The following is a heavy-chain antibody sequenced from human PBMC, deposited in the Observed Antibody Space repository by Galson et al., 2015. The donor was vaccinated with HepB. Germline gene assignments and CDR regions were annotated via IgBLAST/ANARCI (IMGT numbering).Heavy chain of an antibody. CDR2: ISPYSRDT. D-gene: IGHD2-15*01. CDR1: GYTFSSYS. CDR3: ARGGLVVVVDATQNNWFDP. Sequence: SVKVSCKASGYTFSSYSITWVRQAPGQGLEWVGWISPYSRDTNYAQKLQGRVTMTTDTSTNTAYMELRSLRSDDTAVYYCARGGLVVVVDATQNNWFDPWGQGTPVTVSS. V-gene: IGHV1-18*01. J-gene: IGHJ5*02.